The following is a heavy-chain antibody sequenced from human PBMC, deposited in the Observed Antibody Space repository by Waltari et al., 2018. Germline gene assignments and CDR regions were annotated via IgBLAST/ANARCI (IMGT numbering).Heavy chain of an antibody. D-gene: IGHD3-3*01. CDR2: INHSGST. CDR1: GGSFSGYY. CDR3: ARVEGYDFWSGYPPRWFDP. J-gene: IGHJ5*02. Sequence: QVQLQQWGAGLLKPSEPLSLTCAVYGGSFSGYYWSWLRPPPGKGLEWIGEINHSGSTNYNPSLKSRVTISVDTSKNQFSLKLSSVTAADTAVYYCARVEGYDFWSGYPPRWFDPWGQGTLVTVSS. V-gene: IGHV4-34*01.